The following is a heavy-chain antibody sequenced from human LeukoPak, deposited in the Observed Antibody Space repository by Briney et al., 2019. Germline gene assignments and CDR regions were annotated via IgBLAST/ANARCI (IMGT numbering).Heavy chain of an antibody. D-gene: IGHD6-6*01. J-gene: IGHJ4*02. Sequence: ASVKVSCKASGYTFTSYGISWVRQPPGKGLEGMGCICAYNGNTNYAQKLQGRVTMTTDTSTSTAYMELRSLRSDDTALYYCARDSRIVSYSSSPFDYWGQGTLVTVSS. CDR3: ARDSRIVSYSSSPFDY. CDR2: ICAYNGNT. CDR1: GYTFTSYG. V-gene: IGHV1-18*01.